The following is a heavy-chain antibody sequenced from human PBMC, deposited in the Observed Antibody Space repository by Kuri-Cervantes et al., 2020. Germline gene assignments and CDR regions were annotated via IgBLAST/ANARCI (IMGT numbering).Heavy chain of an antibody. J-gene: IGHJ4*02. CDR1: GFTFSSYW. D-gene: IGHD6-25*01. V-gene: IGHV3-7*01. CDR3: ARGGKYSSGPYYFDY. Sequence: GGSLRLSCAASGFTFSSYWMSWVRQAPGKGLEWVANIKQDGSEKYYVDSVKGRFTISRDNAKNSLYLRMNSLRAEDTAVYYCARGGKYSSGPYYFDYWGQGTLVTVSS. CDR2: IKQDGSEK.